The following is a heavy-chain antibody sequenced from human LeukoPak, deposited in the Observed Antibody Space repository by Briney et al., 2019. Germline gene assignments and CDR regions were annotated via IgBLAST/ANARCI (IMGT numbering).Heavy chain of an antibody. CDR3: VRDRATGYFDF. CDR2: VKEDGSEK. Sequence: GGSLRLSCAASGFTFSDYWMTWVRQAPGKGLQWVANVKEDGSEKYYVDSVKGRFTVSRGNAKSSLFLQMNSLGVEDTAVYYCVRDRATGYFDFWGQGALVTVSS. D-gene: IGHD2-15*01. J-gene: IGHJ4*02. V-gene: IGHV3-7*01. CDR1: GFTFSDYW.